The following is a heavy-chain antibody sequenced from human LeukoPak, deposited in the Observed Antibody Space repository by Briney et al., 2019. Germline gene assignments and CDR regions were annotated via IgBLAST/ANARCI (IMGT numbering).Heavy chain of an antibody. J-gene: IGHJ4*02. Sequence: SVKVSCKASGGTFSSYAISWVRQAPGQGLEWMGRIIPILGIANYAQKFQGRVTITADKSTSTAYMELSSLRSEDTAVYYCARVPQGSSWPYYFDYWGQGTLVTVSS. CDR3: ARVPQGSSWPYYFDY. D-gene: IGHD6-13*01. V-gene: IGHV1-69*04. CDR1: GGTFSSYA. CDR2: IIPILGIA.